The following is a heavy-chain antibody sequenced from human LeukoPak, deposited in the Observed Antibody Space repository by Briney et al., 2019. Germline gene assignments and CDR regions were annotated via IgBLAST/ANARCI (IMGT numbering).Heavy chain of an antibody. CDR2: ISPSGDIT. CDR3: AKDDDWGRYKH. J-gene: IGHJ1*01. Sequence: GGSLRLSCAASGFTFSSHGMNWVRQAPGKGLGWVSGISPSGDITYYTDSVRGRFTISRDNFKNTLSLQVNSLRAEDTAMYYCAKDDDWGRYKHWGQGTLVTVSS. D-gene: IGHD3-16*01. CDR1: GFTFSSHG. V-gene: IGHV3-23*01.